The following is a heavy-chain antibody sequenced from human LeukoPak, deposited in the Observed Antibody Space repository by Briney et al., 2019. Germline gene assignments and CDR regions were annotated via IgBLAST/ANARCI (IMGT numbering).Heavy chain of an antibody. Sequence: GGSLRLSCAASGFTFSSYAMSWVRQAPGKGLEWVSAISGSGGSTYYADSVKGRFTISRDNSKNTLYLQMNSLRAEDTAVYYCAKAGHSSSSLTYYYYGMDVWGQGTTVTVSS. V-gene: IGHV3-23*01. D-gene: IGHD6-6*01. CDR3: AKAGHSSSSLTYYYYGMDV. J-gene: IGHJ6*02. CDR1: GFTFSSYA. CDR2: ISGSGGST.